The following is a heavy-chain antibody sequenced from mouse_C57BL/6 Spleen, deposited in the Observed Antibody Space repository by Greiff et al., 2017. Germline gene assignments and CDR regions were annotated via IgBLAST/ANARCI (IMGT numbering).Heavy chain of an antibody. J-gene: IGHJ4*01. CDR3: ARKLYAMDY. V-gene: IGHV1-82*01. CDR1: GYAFSSSW. CDR2: IYPGDGDT. Sequence: VQLQQSGPELVKPGASVKISCKASGYAFSSSWMNWVKQRPGKGLEWIGRIYPGDGDTNYNGKFKGKATLTADNSSSTAYMQLSSLTSEDSAVYFCARKLYAMDYWGQGTSVTVSS.